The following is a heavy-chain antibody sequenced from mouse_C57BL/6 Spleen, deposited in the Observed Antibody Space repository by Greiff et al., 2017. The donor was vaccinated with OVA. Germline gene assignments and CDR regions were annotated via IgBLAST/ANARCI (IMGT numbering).Heavy chain of an antibody. V-gene: IGHV1-76*01. CDR1: GYTFTDYY. CDR3: ARGPTVGGYYFDY. J-gene: IGHJ2*01. Sequence: VKLQESGAELVRPGASVKLSCKASGYTFTDYYINWVKQRPGQGLEWIARIYPGSGNTYYNEKFKGKATLTAEKSSSTAYMQLSSLTSEDSAVYFCARGPTVGGYYFDYWGQGTTLTVSS. CDR2: IYPGSGNT. D-gene: IGHD1-1*01.